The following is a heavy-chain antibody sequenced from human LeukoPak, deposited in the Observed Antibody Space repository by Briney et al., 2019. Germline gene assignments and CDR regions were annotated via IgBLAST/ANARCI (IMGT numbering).Heavy chain of an antibody. CDR1: GFTLSTSG. CDR3: VKVDT. CDR2: IRNDGNKY. V-gene: IGHV3-30*02. D-gene: IGHD5-18*01. J-gene: IGHJ4*02. Sequence: PGGSLRLSCVASGFTLSTSGMHWVRQSPGKGLDWVAFIRNDGNKYNYAESVKGRFTISRDNSKNTLYLQMDSLSAEDTAVYYCVKVDTWGQGTLVTVSS.